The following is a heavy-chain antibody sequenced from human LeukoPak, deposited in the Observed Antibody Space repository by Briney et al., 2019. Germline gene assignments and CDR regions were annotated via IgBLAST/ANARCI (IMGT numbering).Heavy chain of an antibody. Sequence: GGSLRLSCAASGFTFSSYAMHWVRQAPGKGLEWVAVISYDGSNKYYADSVKGRFTISRDNSKNTLYLQMNSLRAEDTAVYYCARDRYGRNWFDPWGQGTLVTVSS. CDR1: GFTFSSYA. V-gene: IGHV3-30-3*01. CDR2: ISYDGSNK. J-gene: IGHJ5*02. D-gene: IGHD1-1*01. CDR3: ARDRYGRNWFDP.